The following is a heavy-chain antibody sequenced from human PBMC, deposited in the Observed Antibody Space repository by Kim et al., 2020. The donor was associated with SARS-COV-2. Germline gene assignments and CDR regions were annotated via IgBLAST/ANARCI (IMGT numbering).Heavy chain of an antibody. Sequence: GGSLRLSCAASGFTFSSYAMSWVRQAPGKGLEWVSAISGSGGSTYYADSVKGRFTISRDNSKNTLYLQMNSLRAEDTAVYYCAKTRGGLGLWFGEFAPFDYWGQGTLVTVSS. CDR1: GFTFSSYA. CDR2: ISGSGGST. V-gene: IGHV3-23*01. CDR3: AKTRGGLGLWFGEFAPFDY. J-gene: IGHJ4*02. D-gene: IGHD3-10*01.